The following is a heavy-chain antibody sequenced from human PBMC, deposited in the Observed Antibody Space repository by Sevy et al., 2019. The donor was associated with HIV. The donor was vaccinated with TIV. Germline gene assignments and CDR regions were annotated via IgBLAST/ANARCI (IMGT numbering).Heavy chain of an antibody. CDR2: ISYDGNNK. V-gene: IGHV3-30*04. D-gene: IGHD2-21*01. CDR3: ARDAAEGPYGDTFFSNWFDA. CDR1: GFTFSNYP. J-gene: IGHJ5*02. Sequence: GGSLRLSCAASGFTFSNYPMYWVRQAPGKGLEWVATISYDGNNKYYADSGKGRFTISRDNSKNTLYLQMNTVRAEDTALYYCARDAAEGPYGDTFFSNWFDAWGQGTLVTVSS.